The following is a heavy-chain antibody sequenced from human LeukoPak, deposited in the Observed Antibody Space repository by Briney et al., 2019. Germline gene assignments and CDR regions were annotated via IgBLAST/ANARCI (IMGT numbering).Heavy chain of an antibody. CDR1: GGSFSGYY. D-gene: IGHD5-12*01. V-gene: IGHV4-34*01. J-gene: IGHJ4*02. Sequence: SETLSLTCAVYGGSFSGYYWSWIRQPPGKGLEWIGEINHSGSTNYNPSLKSRVTISVDTSRNQFSLKVSSVTAADTAIYYCARDRGPKIRDSGYDYFDHWGQGILVTVSS. CDR2: INHSGST. CDR3: ARDRGPKIRDSGYDYFDH.